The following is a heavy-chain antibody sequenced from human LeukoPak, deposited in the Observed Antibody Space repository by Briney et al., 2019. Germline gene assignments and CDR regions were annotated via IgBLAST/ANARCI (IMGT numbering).Heavy chain of an antibody. J-gene: IGHJ3*02. CDR2: RNPNSGNT. CDR3: ARGRYSSSWYETLDAFDI. D-gene: IGHD6-13*01. CDR1: GYTFTSSD. Sequence: ASVKVSCKASGYTFTSSDINWVRQATGQGLEWMGWRNPNSGNTGYAQKFQGRVTMTRNTSISTAYMELSSLRSEDTAVYYCARGRYSSSWYETLDAFDICGQGTMVTVSS. V-gene: IGHV1-8*01.